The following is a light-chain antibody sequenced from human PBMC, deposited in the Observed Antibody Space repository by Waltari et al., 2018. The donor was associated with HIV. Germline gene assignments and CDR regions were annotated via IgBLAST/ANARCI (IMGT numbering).Light chain of an antibody. V-gene: IGLV7-46*01. CDR2: DTN. J-gene: IGLJ2*01. Sequence: QPVVTQEPSVSVYAGGTVTLTCGSSTGAVTIGHYVYWFQQPPGRAPRTLIYDTNKRHSWTPARFSGSLLGSFGGRAALTLSGAQPEDEADYYCLLSYSGARVFGGGTKLTV. CDR3: LLSYSGARV. CDR1: TGAVTIGHY.